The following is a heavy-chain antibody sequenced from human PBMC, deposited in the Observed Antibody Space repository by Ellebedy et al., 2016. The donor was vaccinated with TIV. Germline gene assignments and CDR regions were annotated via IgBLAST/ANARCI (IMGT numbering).Heavy chain of an antibody. J-gene: IGHJ4*02. CDR3: ARYRGYCSSTRCYDFDC. Sequence: AASVKVSCKASGCTFTSYAMHWVRQAPGQRLEWMGWINAGNGNTKYSQKFQGRVTITRDTSASTAYMELSSLRSEDTAVYYCARYRGYCSSTRCYDFDCWGQGTLVTVSS. V-gene: IGHV1-3*01. D-gene: IGHD2-2*01. CDR1: GCTFTSYA. CDR2: INAGNGNT.